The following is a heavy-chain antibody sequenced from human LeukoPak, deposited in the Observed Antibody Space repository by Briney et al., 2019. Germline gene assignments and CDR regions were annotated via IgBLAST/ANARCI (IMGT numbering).Heavy chain of an antibody. CDR3: ARVVGASNLITMIARIRGHGAFDI. V-gene: IGHV5-51*01. CDR2: IYPGDSDT. Sequence: GESLKISCKGSGYSFTSYWIGWVRQMPGKGLEWMGIIYPGDSDTRYSPSFQGQVTISADKSISTAYLQWSSLKASDTAMYYCARVVGASNLITMIARIRGHGAFDIWGQGTMVTVSS. CDR1: GYSFTSYW. J-gene: IGHJ3*02. D-gene: IGHD3-22*01.